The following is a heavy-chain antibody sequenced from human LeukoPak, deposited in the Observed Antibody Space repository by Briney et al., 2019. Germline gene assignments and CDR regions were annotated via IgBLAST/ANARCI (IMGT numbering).Heavy chain of an antibody. Sequence: PGGSLRLSCAASGFTFDTYWLHWVRQSPGKGLEWVAAIKEDGSEKYYVDSVKGRFTISRDKAKNSLHLQMNSLTAEDTAVYYCATDFDWGQGTLVTASS. V-gene: IGHV3-7*01. CDR1: GFTFDTYW. CDR2: IKEDGSEK. CDR3: ATDFD. J-gene: IGHJ4*02.